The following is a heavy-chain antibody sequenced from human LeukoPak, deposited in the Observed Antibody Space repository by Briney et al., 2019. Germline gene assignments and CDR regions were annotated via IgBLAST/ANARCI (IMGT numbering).Heavy chain of an antibody. D-gene: IGHD4-23*01. CDR2: ISNDESNK. V-gene: IGHV3-30-3*01. CDR1: GFTLTRDD. Sequence: GGSLRLACAASGFTLTRDDTHWVRQAPGKGLEWVAVISNDESNKDYGNSVKGRFTIARDNSKNTLYLQMNSLRVEDTAVYYCVLRRYGGLFDSRRQGALVTVSS. J-gene: IGHJ4*02. CDR3: VLRRYGGLFDS.